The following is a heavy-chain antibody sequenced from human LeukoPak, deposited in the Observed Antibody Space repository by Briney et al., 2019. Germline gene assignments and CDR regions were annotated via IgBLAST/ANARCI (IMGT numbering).Heavy chain of an antibody. V-gene: IGHV3-7*01. CDR2: IRQDGTEQ. Sequence: GGSLRLSCAASGFTFSASWMSWVGQAPGKGVEGVANIRQDGTEQYTADSLKGRFTISRDNTKRTLYLQINSLRVEDTAVYYCARVGPPYYYYYMDVWGNGSTVIVSS. CDR1: GFTFSASW. CDR3: ARVGPPYYYYYMDV. J-gene: IGHJ6*03.